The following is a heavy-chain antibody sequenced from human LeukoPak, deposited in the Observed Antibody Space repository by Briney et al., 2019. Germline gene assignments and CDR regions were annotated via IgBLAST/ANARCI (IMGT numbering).Heavy chain of an antibody. J-gene: IGHJ4*02. CDR3: ARDKSGYDFEGAFDY. CDR1: GGSISSYY. Sequence: SETLSLTCSVSGGSISSYYGSWIRQPPGKGLEWVGYIYYSGSTNYNPSLKSRVTISVDTSKNQFSLKLSSVTAADTAVYYCARDKSGYDFEGAFDYWGQGTLVTVSS. V-gene: IGHV4-59*01. CDR2: IYYSGST. D-gene: IGHD5-12*01.